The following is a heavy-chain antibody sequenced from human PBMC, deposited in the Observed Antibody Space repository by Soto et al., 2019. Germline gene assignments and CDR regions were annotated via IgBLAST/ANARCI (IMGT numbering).Heavy chain of an antibody. V-gene: IGHV4-59*04. Sequence: SEALSLTCTVSGGSINSYYLSWIRQPPGKGLESIANIYYDGNTYYNPSLKGRVTISLDTSKNQFSLRLNSVTAADTAVYYCARSSIKPQVFMYPFDSWSQGTLVTVSS. CDR3: ARSSIKPQVFMYPFDS. J-gene: IGHJ4*02. D-gene: IGHD3-3*01. CDR1: GGSINSYY. CDR2: IYYDGNT.